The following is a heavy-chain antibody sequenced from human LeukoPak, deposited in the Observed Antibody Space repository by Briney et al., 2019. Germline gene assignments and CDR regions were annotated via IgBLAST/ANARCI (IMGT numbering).Heavy chain of an antibody. CDR3: ASMLRDVGWNYGVDV. V-gene: IGHV3-48*01. CDR1: GFTFSSYG. Sequence: GGSLRLSCAASGFTFSSYGMHWVRQAPGKGLEWVSYISTAFSSTKYYADSVKGRFTISRDNAKNSLYLQMDSLRAEDTAVYYCASMLRDVGWNYGVDVWGQGTTVTVSS. D-gene: IGHD2-8*01. CDR2: ISTAFSSTK. J-gene: IGHJ6*02.